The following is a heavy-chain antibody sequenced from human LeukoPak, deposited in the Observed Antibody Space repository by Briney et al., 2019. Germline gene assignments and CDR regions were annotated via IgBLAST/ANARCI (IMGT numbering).Heavy chain of an antibody. Sequence: ASVKVSCKACGGTFSSYAISRVRQAPGQGLEWMGGIIPIFGTANYAQKFQGRVTITADESTSTAYMELSSLRSEDTAVYYCARWRDYSNPSDYYYYYYMDVWGKGTTVTVSS. V-gene: IGHV1-69*01. J-gene: IGHJ6*03. CDR1: GGTFSSYA. CDR3: ARWRDYSNPSDYYYYYYMDV. CDR2: IIPIFGTA. D-gene: IGHD4-11*01.